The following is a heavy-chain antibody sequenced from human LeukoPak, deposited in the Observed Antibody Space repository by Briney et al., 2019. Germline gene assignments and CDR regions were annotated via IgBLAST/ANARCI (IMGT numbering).Heavy chain of an antibody. J-gene: IGHJ4*02. Sequence: AGGSLRLSCAASGFTFSSYAMNWVRQAPGKGLEWISYIRSTSSTIYHADSVKGRFTISRDNAKNSPYLQMNSLRDEDTAVYYCARSYSFDYWGQGTLVTVSS. CDR3: ARSYSFDY. CDR2: IRSTSSTI. D-gene: IGHD2-21*01. CDR1: GFTFSSYA. V-gene: IGHV3-48*02.